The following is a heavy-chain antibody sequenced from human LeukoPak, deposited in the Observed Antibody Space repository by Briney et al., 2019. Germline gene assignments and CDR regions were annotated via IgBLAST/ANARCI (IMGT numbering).Heavy chain of an antibody. CDR1: GCTFSNYA. J-gene: IGHJ4*02. CDR2: ISGNGGST. CDR3: AREVRQWLVDY. V-gene: IGHV3-64*01. Sequence: GGSLRLSCAAPGCTFSNYAMHWVRQVPGKGPEYVSVISGNGGSTYYANSVKGRFTISRDNSKNTLYLQMGSLTVEDMAVYYCAREVRQWLVDYWGQGTLVTVSS. D-gene: IGHD6-19*01.